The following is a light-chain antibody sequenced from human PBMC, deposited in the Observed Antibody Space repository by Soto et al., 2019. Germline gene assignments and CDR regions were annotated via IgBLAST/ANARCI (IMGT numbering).Light chain of an antibody. CDR1: QSISSY. J-gene: IGKJ5*01. CDR2: DAS. CDR3: QQYSHLIT. Sequence: DIQMTQSPSTLSASAVDRVTITFRASQSISSYLNWYQQKLGKAPKLLIYDASNLETGVPSRFSGSGSGTDFTFTISSLQPEDIVTYYCQQYSHLITFGQGTRLEIK. V-gene: IGKV1-33*01.